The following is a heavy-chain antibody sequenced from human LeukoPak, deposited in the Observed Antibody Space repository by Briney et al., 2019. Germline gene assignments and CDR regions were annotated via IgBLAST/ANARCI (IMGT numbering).Heavy chain of an antibody. CDR2: IYTTGST. J-gene: IGHJ4*02. D-gene: IGHD1-26*01. CDR3: ARSGSYSGPYVY. CDR1: GGSINNYY. Sequence: SETLSLTCTVSGGSINNYYWSWIRQPAGKGLEWIGRIYTTGSTNYNPSLKSRIAMSVDTSKNQFSLKLSSVTAADTAVYYCARSGSYSGPYVYWGQGTVVTVSS. V-gene: IGHV4-4*07.